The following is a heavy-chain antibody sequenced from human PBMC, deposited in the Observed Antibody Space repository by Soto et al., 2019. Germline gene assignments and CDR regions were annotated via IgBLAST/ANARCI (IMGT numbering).Heavy chain of an antibody. CDR3: ARERGSGSYSKVGYYYFGMDI. Sequence: QLPLVQSGAEVKKPGSSVKVSCKASGGTFSSYAISWLRQAPGQGLEWMGGTIPIFGTASFAHKFQGRVTITADESTSTAYMELSGLRTEDTAVYYCARERGSGSYSKVGYYYFGMDIWGQGTTVSVSS. D-gene: IGHD3-10*01. CDR1: GGTFSSYA. J-gene: IGHJ6*02. CDR2: TIPIFGTA. V-gene: IGHV1-69*01.